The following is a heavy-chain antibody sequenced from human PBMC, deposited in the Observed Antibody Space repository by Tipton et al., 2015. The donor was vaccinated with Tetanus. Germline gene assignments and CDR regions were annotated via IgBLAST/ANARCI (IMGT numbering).Heavy chain of an antibody. V-gene: IGHV4-31*03. CDR1: GASIRSGGFF. CDR2: IYYSGDT. CDR3: ARDQGGGRVVRLNWFDP. Sequence: TLSLTCTVSGASIRSGGFFWNWVRQHPGKGPEWIGYIYYSGDTYINPSLKSRVTMSVDTSKNQFSLNVSSVTAADTAVYYCARDQGGGRVVRLNWFDPWGQGTLVTVSS. J-gene: IGHJ5*02. D-gene: IGHD6-6*01.